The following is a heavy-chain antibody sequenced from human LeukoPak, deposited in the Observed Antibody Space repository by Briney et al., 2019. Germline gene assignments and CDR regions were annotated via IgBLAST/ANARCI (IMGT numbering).Heavy chain of an antibody. V-gene: IGHV3-30*02. Sequence: SGGSLRLSCAASGFTFNNYGMHWVRQAPGKGLEWVAFIRYNGNNQYYADSVKGRFTISRDNSKNTLYLQMNSLKGDHTAVYYCAKDSAFYYIDVWGKGTTVTVSS. J-gene: IGHJ6*03. D-gene: IGHD3-10*01. CDR2: IRYNGNNQ. CDR1: GFTFNNYG. CDR3: AKDSAFYYIDV.